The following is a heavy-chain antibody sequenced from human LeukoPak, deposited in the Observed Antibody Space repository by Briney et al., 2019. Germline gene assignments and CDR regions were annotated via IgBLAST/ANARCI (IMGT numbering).Heavy chain of an antibody. Sequence: RASVKVSCKASGYTFTGYYMHWVRQAPGQGLEWMGWINPNSGGTNYAQKFQGRVTMTRDTSISTAYMELSRLRSDDTAVYYCARDRVRYGGYVYTSWGQGTLVTVSS. CDR3: ARDRVRYGGYVYTS. D-gene: IGHD5-12*01. CDR1: GYTFTGYY. J-gene: IGHJ4*02. CDR2: INPNSGGT. V-gene: IGHV1-2*02.